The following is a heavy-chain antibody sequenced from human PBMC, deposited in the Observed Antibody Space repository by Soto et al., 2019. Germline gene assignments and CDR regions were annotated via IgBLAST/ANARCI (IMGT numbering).Heavy chain of an antibody. J-gene: IGHJ4*02. Sequence: QVQLVQSGAEVKKPGASVKVSCKASGYTFTSYDINWVRQATGQGLEWMGWMNTNSGNTGYAQKCQGRVTMSRNTSISTAYMALSILRSEDTAVYYCAREWGYSYGFDYWGQGTMVTVSS. CDR3: AREWGYSYGFDY. CDR1: GYTFTSYD. V-gene: IGHV1-8*01. D-gene: IGHD5-18*01. CDR2: MNTNSGNT.